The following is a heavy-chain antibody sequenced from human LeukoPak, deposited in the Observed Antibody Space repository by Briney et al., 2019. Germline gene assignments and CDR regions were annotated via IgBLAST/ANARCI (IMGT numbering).Heavy chain of an antibody. J-gene: IGHJ4*02. CDR3: AREVAPRMYYFDY. Sequence: PSETLSLTCTVSGGSISSYYWSWIRQPPGKGLEWIGYIYYSGSTNYNPSLKSRVTISVDTSKNQFSLKLSSVTAADTAVYYCAREVAPRMYYFDYWGQGTLVTVSS. CDR2: IYYSGST. CDR1: GGSISSYY. V-gene: IGHV4-59*01. D-gene: IGHD5-12*01.